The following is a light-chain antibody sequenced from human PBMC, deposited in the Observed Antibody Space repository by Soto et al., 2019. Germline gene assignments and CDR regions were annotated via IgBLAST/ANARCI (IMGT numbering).Light chain of an antibody. Sequence: IVLTQCPGTLSLSSGERATLSCRGSQSVSSSYLAWYQQKPGQAPRLLIYGASSRATGIPDRFSGSGYGTDFSLTISSLETGDLAVYYCQQYGSSPRTFGQGTKVDIK. CDR2: GAS. V-gene: IGKV3-20*01. CDR3: QQYGSSPRT. J-gene: IGKJ1*01. CDR1: QSVSSSY.